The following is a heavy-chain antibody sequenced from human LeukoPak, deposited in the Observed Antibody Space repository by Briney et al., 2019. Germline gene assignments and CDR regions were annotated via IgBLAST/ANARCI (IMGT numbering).Heavy chain of an antibody. CDR2: ISSSSSYI. D-gene: IGHD3-22*01. CDR3: ASCYYDSSGYYYYAFDI. V-gene: IGHV3-21*01. CDR1: GFTFSSYS. Sequence: KPGGSLRLSCAASGFTFSSYSMNWVRQAPGKGLEWVSSISSSSSYIYYADSVRGRCTISRDNAKNSLYLQMNSLRAEDTAVYYCASCYYDSSGYYYYAFDIWGQGTMVTVSS. J-gene: IGHJ3*02.